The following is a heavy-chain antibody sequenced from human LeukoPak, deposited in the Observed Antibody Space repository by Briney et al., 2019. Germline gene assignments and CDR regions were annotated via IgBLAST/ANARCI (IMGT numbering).Heavy chain of an antibody. D-gene: IGHD5-12*01. CDR2: IGSSGSPI. CDR1: GFPFSSYE. Sequence: GGSLRLSCAASGFPFSSYEMNWVRQAPGKGLEWISYIGSSGSPIYYADSVKGRFIISRDNAKNALYLQMNSLRDEDTAVYYCARAYAGYDYDEDFGYWGQGTLVTVSS. V-gene: IGHV3-48*03. J-gene: IGHJ4*02. CDR3: ARAYAGYDYDEDFGY.